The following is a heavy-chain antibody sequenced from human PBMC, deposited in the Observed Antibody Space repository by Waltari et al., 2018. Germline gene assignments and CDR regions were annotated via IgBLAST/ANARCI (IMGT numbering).Heavy chain of an antibody. D-gene: IGHD6-13*01. V-gene: IGHV4-61*09. J-gene: IGHJ4*02. CDR1: GGSISSGTYY. CDR3: ASCSSWPPYYFDY. CDR2: IYTSGSS. Sequence: QVQLQESGPGLVKPSQTLSLICTVSGGSISSGTYYWSWIRQPAGKGLEWIGYIYTSGSSNYNPSLRGRVTISVDTSKNQFSLKLGSVTAADTAVYYCASCSSWPPYYFDYWGQGTLVTVSS.